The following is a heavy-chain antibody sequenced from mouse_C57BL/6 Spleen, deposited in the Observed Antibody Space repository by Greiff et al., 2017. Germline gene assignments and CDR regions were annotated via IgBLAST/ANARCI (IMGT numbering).Heavy chain of an antibody. Sequence: DVHLVESGGGLVKPGGSLKLSCAASGFTFSDYGMHWVRQAPEKGLEWVAYISSGSSTIYYADTVKGRFTISRDNAKNTLFLQMTSLRSEDTAMYYCARVYDYSWFAYWGQGTLVTVSA. CDR1: GFTFSDYG. D-gene: IGHD2-4*01. CDR2: ISSGSSTI. CDR3: ARVYDYSWFAY. J-gene: IGHJ3*01. V-gene: IGHV5-17*01.